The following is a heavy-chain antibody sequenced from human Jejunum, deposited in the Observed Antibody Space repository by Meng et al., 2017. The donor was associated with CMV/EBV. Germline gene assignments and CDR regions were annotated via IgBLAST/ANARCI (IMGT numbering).Heavy chain of an antibody. CDR2: KSPAESS. V-gene: IGHV4-4*02. Sequence: SISNLNWWSWVRQSPGQGLEWLGEKSPAESSNYNPSLKSRVTISVDRSKNQFSLKLTSVTAADTAVYYCVRGRCTRTSCYKGAFDFWSQGTLVTVSS. CDR3: VRGRCTRTSCYKGAFDF. CDR1: SISNLNW. D-gene: IGHD2-2*02. J-gene: IGHJ4*02.